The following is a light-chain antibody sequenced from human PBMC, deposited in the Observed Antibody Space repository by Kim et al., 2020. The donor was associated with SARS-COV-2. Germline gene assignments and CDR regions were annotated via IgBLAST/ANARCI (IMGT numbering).Light chain of an antibody. Sequence: VSPGERATLSCRASQSVSSNLAWYQQRPGQAPRLLIYGASTRATVIPARFSGSGYGTEFTLTISSLQSEDFAVYYCQQYNNWPETFGQGTKVDIK. J-gene: IGKJ1*01. V-gene: IGKV3-15*01. CDR3: QQYNNWPET. CDR1: QSVSSN. CDR2: GAS.